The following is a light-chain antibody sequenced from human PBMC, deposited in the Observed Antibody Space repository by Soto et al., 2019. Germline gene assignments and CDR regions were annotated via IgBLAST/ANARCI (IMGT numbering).Light chain of an antibody. J-gene: IGKJ1*01. CDR1: QSISDT. V-gene: IGKV3-15*01. CDR2: GAS. Sequence: EVVMTQSPATLSVSPGGRATLSCRASQSISDTLAWYQQKPGQAPRLLIHGASTRATGFPGRFSGSGSGTDFTLTISSLQSEDFAVYYCQQYNNWPWTFGQGTKAAIK. CDR3: QQYNNWPWT.